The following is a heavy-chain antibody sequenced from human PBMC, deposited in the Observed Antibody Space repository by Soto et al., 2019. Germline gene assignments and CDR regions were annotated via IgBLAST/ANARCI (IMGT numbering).Heavy chain of an antibody. CDR2: IYYSGST. D-gene: IGHD5-18*01. CDR1: GGSISSGDYY. V-gene: IGHV4-30-4*01. CDR3: ARVQGGGGAMVHNY. Sequence: QVQLQESGPGLVKPSQTLSLTCTVSGGSISSGDYYWSWIRQPPGKGLEWIGYIYYSGSTYYNPSLKIQVTISVDTSKNQFSLKLSSVTAADTAVYYCARVQGGGGAMVHNYWGQGTLVTVSS. J-gene: IGHJ4*02.